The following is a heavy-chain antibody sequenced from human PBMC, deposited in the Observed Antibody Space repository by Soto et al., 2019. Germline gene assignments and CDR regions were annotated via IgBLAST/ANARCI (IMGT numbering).Heavy chain of an antibody. J-gene: IGHJ4*02. Sequence: GASVKVSCKAPGGMFYSSAINWVRQAPGQGLEWMGGIVPMNGSPKYAQEFLGRVTISADASATTAYMDLSGLKSEDTAVYYCSFAPSDTCHLPRYWGRRTSVTVSS. D-gene: IGHD1-26*01. CDR3: SFAPSDTCHLPRY. CDR1: GGMFYSSA. CDR2: IVPMNGSP. V-gene: IGHV1-69*13.